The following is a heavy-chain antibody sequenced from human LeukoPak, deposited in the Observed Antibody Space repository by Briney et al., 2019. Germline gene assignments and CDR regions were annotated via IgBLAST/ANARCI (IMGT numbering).Heavy chain of an antibody. CDR2: ISSSSSYI. CDR1: GFTFSSYS. Sequence: GGPLRLSCAASGFTFSSYSLNWVRQAPGKGLEWVSSISSSSSYIYYADSVKGRFTISRDNAKNSLYLQMNSLRVEDTAVYYCARDRLGAAHDAFDIWGQGTMVTVSS. J-gene: IGHJ3*02. CDR3: ARDRLGAAHDAFDI. D-gene: IGHD1-26*01. V-gene: IGHV3-21*01.